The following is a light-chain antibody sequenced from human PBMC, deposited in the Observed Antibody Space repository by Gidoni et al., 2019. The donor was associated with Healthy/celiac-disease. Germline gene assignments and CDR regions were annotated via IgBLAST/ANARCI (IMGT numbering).Light chain of an antibody. Sequence: DIVRTQSPISMPVTPGEPASISCRYSQSLLHSNGYNYLDWYLQKPGQSPQLLIYLGSNRASGVPDRFSGSGSCSDFTLKIIRVEAEDVVVYYCMQALHTPLFTFGPGTKVDIK. CDR1: QSLLHSNGYNY. V-gene: IGKV2-28*01. CDR3: MQALHTPLFT. J-gene: IGKJ3*01. CDR2: LGS.